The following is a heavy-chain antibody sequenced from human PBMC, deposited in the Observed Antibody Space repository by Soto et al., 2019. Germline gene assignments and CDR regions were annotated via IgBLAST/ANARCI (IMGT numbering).Heavy chain of an antibody. CDR1: RFTFSYFA. D-gene: IGHD2-15*01. CDR2: INSSGGST. CDR3: AKPGEAAHYYYYMDV. V-gene: IGHV3-23*01. J-gene: IGHJ6*03. Sequence: GGSLRFSCAASRFTFSYFAMSWVRQAPGKGLQWVSLINSSGGSTFYADSVKGRFTISRDNSKNTLYLQMNSLRAEDMAVYYCAKPGEAAHYYYYMDVWGKGTTVTVSS.